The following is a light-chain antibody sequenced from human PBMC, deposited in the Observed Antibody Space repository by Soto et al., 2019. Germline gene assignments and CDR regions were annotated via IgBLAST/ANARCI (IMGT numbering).Light chain of an antibody. V-gene: IGLV2-23*01. CDR1: SSDVGSYKL. CDR2: EGT. CDR3: CSYACGSTWI. Sequence: QSVLTQPASVSGSPGQSITISCTGTSSDVGSYKLVSWYQQHPGKAPKVLIYEGTERPSGVSNRFSGSKSGNTASLTISGLQAEDEADYYCCSYACGSTWIFGGGTKLTVL. J-gene: IGLJ2*01.